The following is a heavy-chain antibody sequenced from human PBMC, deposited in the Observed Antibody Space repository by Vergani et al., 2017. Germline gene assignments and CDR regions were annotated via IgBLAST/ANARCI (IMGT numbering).Heavy chain of an antibody. CDR3: ARIQWLVFPSFYFDY. D-gene: IGHD6-19*01. J-gene: IGHJ4*02. Sequence: QVQLQESGPGLVKPSETLSPTCAVSGYSISSGYYWGWIRQPPGKGLEWIGSIYHSGSTYYNPSLKSRVTISVDTSKNQFSLKLSSVTAADTAVYYCARIQWLVFPSFYFDYWGQGTLVTVSS. V-gene: IGHV4-38-2*01. CDR2: IYHSGST. CDR1: GYSISSGYY.